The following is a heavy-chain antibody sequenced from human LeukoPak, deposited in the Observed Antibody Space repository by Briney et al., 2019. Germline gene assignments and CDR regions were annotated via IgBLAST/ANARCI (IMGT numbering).Heavy chain of an antibody. J-gene: IGHJ4*02. V-gene: IGHV3-30*02. D-gene: IGHD5-18*01. Sequence: GGSLRLSCAASGFTFSSHGMHWVRQAPGKGLEWVAFIRYDGSNKYYADSVKGRFTISRDNSKNTLYLQMNSLRAEDTAVYYCAKIPVDTAMANVDYWGQGTLVTVSS. CDR3: AKIPVDTAMANVDY. CDR2: IRYDGSNK. CDR1: GFTFSSHG.